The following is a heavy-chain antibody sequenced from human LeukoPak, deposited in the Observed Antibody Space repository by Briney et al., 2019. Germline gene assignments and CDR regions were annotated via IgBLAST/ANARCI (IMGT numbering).Heavy chain of an antibody. Sequence: SETLSLTCTVSGYSISSGYYWGWIRQPPGKGLEWIGSIYHSGSTYYNPSLKSRVTISVDTSKNQFSLKLSSVTAADTAVYYCARVEDDYGDHSLYYFDYWGQGTLVTVSS. D-gene: IGHD4-17*01. V-gene: IGHV4-38-2*02. CDR1: GYSISSGYY. J-gene: IGHJ4*02. CDR3: ARVEDDYGDHSLYYFDY. CDR2: IYHSGST.